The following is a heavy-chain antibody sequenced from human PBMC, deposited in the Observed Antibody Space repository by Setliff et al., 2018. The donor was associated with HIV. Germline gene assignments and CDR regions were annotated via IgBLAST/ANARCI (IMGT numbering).Heavy chain of an antibody. J-gene: IGHJ4*02. CDR3: AKSAFGGVSPFDY. CDR1: GFTFSSYG. Sequence: GGSLRLSCAASGFTFSSYGMSWVRQAPERGLEWVSAISDRGDNTNYADSVKGRFTISRDDSKNTLYLQMTSLRAEDTAVYYCAKSAFGGVSPFDYWGQGTLVTVTS. V-gene: IGHV3-23*01. CDR2: ISDRGDNT. D-gene: IGHD3-16*01.